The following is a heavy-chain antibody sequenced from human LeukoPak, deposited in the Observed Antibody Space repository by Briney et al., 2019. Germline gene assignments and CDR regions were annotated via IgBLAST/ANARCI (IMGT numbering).Heavy chain of an antibody. CDR1: GGSISSYY. CDR3: ARHAYGSGSYPDY. Sequence: SETLSLTCTVSGGSISSYYWSWIRQPPGKGLEWIGFIYTSGITNYNPSLKSRVIISVDTSKNQFSLNLYSVTAADTAVYYCARHAYGSGSYPDYWGQGTLVTVSS. D-gene: IGHD3-10*01. J-gene: IGHJ4*02. CDR2: IYTSGIT. V-gene: IGHV4-4*09.